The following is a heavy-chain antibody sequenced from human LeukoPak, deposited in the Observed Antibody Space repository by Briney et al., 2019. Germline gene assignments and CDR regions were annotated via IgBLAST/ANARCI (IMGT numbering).Heavy chain of an antibody. J-gene: IGHJ3*02. CDR3: ARVRDGYNDAYDI. D-gene: IGHD5-24*01. CDR1: GYTFTNNF. CDR2: INPSGDNT. Sequence: GASVKVSCKASGYTFTNNFMHWVRQAPGQGLEWMGIINPSGDNTWYAQTFQGRVFMTRDTSTSTVYMELSSLKSEDTAVYYCARVRDGYNDAYDIWGQGTMVTVSS. V-gene: IGHV1-46*01.